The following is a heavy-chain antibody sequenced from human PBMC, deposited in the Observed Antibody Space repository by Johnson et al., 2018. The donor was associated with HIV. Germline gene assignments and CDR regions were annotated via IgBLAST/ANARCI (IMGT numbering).Heavy chain of an antibody. CDR1: GFTFSSYA. D-gene: IGHD6-19*01. Sequence: VQLVESGGGVVQPGRSLRLSCAASGFTFSSYAMHWVRQAPGKGLEWVAVISYDGSNKYYADSVKGRFTISRDNSKNTLYLQMTSLKTEDTAVYYCNTHKEYQQFWGSSGWYESGAFDIWGQGTMVAVSS. J-gene: IGHJ3*02. CDR3: NTHKEYQQFWGSSGWYESGAFDI. CDR2: ISYDGSNK. V-gene: IGHV3-30*04.